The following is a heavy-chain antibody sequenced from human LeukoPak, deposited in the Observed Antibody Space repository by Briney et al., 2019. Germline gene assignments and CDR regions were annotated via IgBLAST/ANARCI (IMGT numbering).Heavy chain of an antibody. D-gene: IGHD2/OR15-2a*01. CDR3: ARSFLDYMDV. Sequence: PSETLSLTCTVSGESINPYYWNWIRQSAGKGLEWIGHIHKSGTTNFNPSLTSRVTMSLDTSRNQFSLKLRSVTAADTAVYFCARSFLDYMDVWGKGTTVTVSS. CDR2: IHKSGTT. J-gene: IGHJ6*03. V-gene: IGHV4-4*07. CDR1: GESINPYY.